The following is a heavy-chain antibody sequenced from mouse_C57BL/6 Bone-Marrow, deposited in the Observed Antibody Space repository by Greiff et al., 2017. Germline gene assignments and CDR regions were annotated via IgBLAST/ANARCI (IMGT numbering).Heavy chain of an antibody. CDR3: RGRLLWLRPYYFDY. Sequence: EVKLEESGGGLVQPGGSMKLSCAASGFTFSDAWMDWVRQSPEKGLEWVAEIRNKANNHATYYAESVKGRFTIPRDDSKSSVYLQMNSLRAEDTGIYDCRGRLLWLRPYYFDYWGQGTTLTVSS. CDR2: IRNKANNHAT. D-gene: IGHD2-2*01. CDR1: GFTFSDAW. J-gene: IGHJ2*01. V-gene: IGHV6-6*01.